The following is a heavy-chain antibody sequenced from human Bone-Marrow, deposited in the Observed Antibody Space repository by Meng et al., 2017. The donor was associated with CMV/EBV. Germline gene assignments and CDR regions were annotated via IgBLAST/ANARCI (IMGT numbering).Heavy chain of an antibody. CDR1: GGSISSSSYY. V-gene: IGHV4-39*07. Sequence: SETLSLTCTVSGGSISSSSYYWGWIRQPPGKGLEWIGSIYYSGSTNYNPSLKSRVTISVDTSKNQFSLKLSSVTAADTAVYYCAREIAAGANWFDPWGQGTLVTVSS. D-gene: IGHD6-13*01. CDR3: AREIAAGANWFDP. CDR2: IYYSGST. J-gene: IGHJ5*02.